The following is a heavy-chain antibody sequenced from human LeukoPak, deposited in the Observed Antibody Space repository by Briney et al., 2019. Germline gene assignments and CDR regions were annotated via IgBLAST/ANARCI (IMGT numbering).Heavy chain of an antibody. V-gene: IGHV4-34*01. J-gene: IGHJ6*03. CDR2: INHSGGT. Sequence: SETLSLTCAVYGGSFSGYYWSWIRQPPGKGLEWIGEINHSGGTNYNPSLKSRVTISVDTSKNQFSLKLSSVTAADTAVYYCARAHYDFWSGYSYYYYYMDVWGKGTTVTVSS. D-gene: IGHD3-3*01. CDR3: ARAHYDFWSGYSYYYYYMDV. CDR1: GGSFSGYY.